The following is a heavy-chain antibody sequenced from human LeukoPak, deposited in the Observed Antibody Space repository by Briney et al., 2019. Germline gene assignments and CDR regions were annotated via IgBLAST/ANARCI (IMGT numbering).Heavy chain of an antibody. CDR3: ARDEPTVTTGPPVGS. D-gene: IGHD4-17*01. V-gene: IGHV3-74*01. J-gene: IGHJ4*02. Sequence: GGSLRLSCAASGFTFETYWMHWVRQAPGKGQEWVSCINGYGSITNYADSVKGRFTISRDNAKNTLYLQMNSLRVEDTAVYYCARDEPTVTTGPPVGSWGQGTLVTVSS. CDR1: GFTFETYW. CDR2: INGYGSIT.